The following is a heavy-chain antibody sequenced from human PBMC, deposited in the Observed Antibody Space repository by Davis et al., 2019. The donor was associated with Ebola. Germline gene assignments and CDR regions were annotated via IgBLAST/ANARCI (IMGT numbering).Heavy chain of an antibody. Sequence: ASVKVSCKASGYTFTSYAMHWVRQAPGQRLEWMGWINTGNGDTKYSQKFQGRVTITRDTSASTAYMELSSLRSEDTAVYYCARDGGSYFPWFDPWGQGTLVTVSS. J-gene: IGHJ5*02. D-gene: IGHD1-26*01. CDR1: GYTFTSYA. CDR3: ARDGGSYFPWFDP. V-gene: IGHV1-3*04. CDR2: INTGNGDT.